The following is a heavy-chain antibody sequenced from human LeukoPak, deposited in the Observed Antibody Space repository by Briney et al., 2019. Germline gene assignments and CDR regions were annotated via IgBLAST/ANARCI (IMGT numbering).Heavy chain of an antibody. CDR3: ARAQNHDILTGALDY. CDR1: GFTFSSYD. Sequence: PGGSLRLSCAASGFTFSSYDMSWVRQAPGKGLEWVTSISSSSSYIYYADSVKGRFTISRHNAKNSLYLQMNSLRAGDTAVYYCARAQNHDILTGALDYWGQGTLVTVSS. D-gene: IGHD3-9*01. V-gene: IGHV3-21*01. J-gene: IGHJ4*02. CDR2: ISSSSSYI.